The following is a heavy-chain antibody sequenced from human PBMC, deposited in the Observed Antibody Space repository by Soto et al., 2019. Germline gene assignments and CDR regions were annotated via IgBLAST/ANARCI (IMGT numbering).Heavy chain of an antibody. CDR2: IIPIFGTA. D-gene: IGHD1-20*01. J-gene: IGHJ6*02. CDR3: AREALTFNWNPPRYYYYGMDV. CDR1: GGTFSSYA. Sequence: SVKVSCKASGGTFSSYAISWVRRAPGQGLEWMGGIIPIFGTANYAQKFQGRVTITADKSTSTAYMELSSLRSEDTAVYYCAREALTFNWNPPRYYYYGMDVWSQGTTVTVSS. V-gene: IGHV1-69*06.